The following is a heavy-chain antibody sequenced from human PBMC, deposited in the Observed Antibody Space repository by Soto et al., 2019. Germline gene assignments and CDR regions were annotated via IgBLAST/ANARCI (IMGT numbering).Heavy chain of an antibody. CDR3: ARLDSGCYYDGSGYDVYDW. Sequence: SETLSLTCTVSGGSINSSSYYWGWIRQPPGKGLEWIGSIFYSGSTYYNPSLEGRVTISVDTSKNQFSLKLSSVTAADTAVYYCARLDSGCYYDGSGYDVYDWWGQGTMDTVSS. D-gene: IGHD3-22*01. J-gene: IGHJ3*01. CDR1: GGSINSSSYY. V-gene: IGHV4-39*01. CDR2: IFYSGST.